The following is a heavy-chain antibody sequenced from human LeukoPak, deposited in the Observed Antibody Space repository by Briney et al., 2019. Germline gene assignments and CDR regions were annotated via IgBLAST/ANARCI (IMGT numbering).Heavy chain of an antibody. J-gene: IGHJ5*02. CDR3: ARRLSGWYVERGFDP. CDR1: GYTFTSYG. V-gene: IGHV1-18*01. Sequence: ASVKVSCKASGYTFTSYGISWARQAPGQGLEWMGWISAYNGNTNYAQKLQGRVTMTTDTSTSTAYMELRSLRSDDTAVYYCARRLSGWYVERGFDPWGQGTLVTVSS. CDR2: ISAYNGNT. D-gene: IGHD6-19*01.